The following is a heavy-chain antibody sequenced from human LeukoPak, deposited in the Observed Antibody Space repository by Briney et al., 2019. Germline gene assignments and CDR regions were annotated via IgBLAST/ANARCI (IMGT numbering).Heavy chain of an antibody. V-gene: IGHV3-23*01. CDR2: ISGGGEST. CDR1: EFTFSSHA. J-gene: IGHJ2*01. D-gene: IGHD4-17*01. CDR3: AKDPLTSVTTGWYFDL. Sequence: GGSLRLSCVASEFTFSSHAMNWVRQAPGKGLEWVSSISGGGESTYYADSVKGRFTISRDNSKNTLYLQMNSLRAEDTAVYYCAKDPLTSVTTGWYFDLWGRGTLVTVSS.